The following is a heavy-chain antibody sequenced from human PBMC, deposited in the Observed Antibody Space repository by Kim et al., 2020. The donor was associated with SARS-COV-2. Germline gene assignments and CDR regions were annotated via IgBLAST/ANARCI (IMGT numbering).Heavy chain of an antibody. Sequence: SETLSLTCTVSGGSILSYYWSWIRQPPGKGLEWIGYIHYSGSTHYNPSLNGRVTISVDTSQNKFSLRVTSVTAADTAVYFCARDRDILVGPPDKRRYFTFYGLDVWGQGTTVTVSS. V-gene: IGHV4-59*13. CDR3: ARDRDILVGPPDKRRYFTFYGLDV. J-gene: IGHJ6*02. D-gene: IGHD2-21*01. CDR2: IHYSGST. CDR1: GGSILSYY.